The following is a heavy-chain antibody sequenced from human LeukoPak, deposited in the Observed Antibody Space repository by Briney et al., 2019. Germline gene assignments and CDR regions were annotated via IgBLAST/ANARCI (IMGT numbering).Heavy chain of an antibody. D-gene: IGHD2-8*01. V-gene: IGHV3-30-3*01. CDR1: GFTFSSYA. CDR2: ISYDGSNK. J-gene: IGHJ4*02. CDR3: AKGTNPARWGPGLDY. Sequence: PGGSLRLSCAASGFTFSSYAMHWVRQAPGKGLEWVAVISYDGSNKYYADSVKGRFTISRDNSKNTLYLQMNSLRAEDTAVYYCAKGTNPARWGPGLDYWGQGTLVTVSS.